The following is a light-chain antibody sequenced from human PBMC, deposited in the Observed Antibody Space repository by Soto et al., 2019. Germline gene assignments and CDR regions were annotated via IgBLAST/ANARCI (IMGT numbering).Light chain of an antibody. CDR3: QHYYNLPLT. CDR2: DAS. J-gene: IGKJ4*01. Sequence: DIQMTQSPSSLSASVGDRVTITCQASQDIKNYLNWYQQKSGKAPKLLIYDASDLETGVPSRFSGSGSGTDFTFTINSLQPEDIATYYFQHYYNLPLTFGGGTKVEIK. CDR1: QDIKNY. V-gene: IGKV1-33*01.